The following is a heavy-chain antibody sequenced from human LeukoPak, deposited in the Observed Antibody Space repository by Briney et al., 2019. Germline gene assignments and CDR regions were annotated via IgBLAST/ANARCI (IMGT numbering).Heavy chain of an antibody. CDR3: ASIRGYSSGWSPGDY. Sequence: GASVKVSCKASGYTFTGYYMHWVRQAPGQGFEWMGWINPNSGGTNYAQKFQGRVTMTRDTSISTAYMELSRLRSDDTAVYYCASIRGYSSGWSPGDYWGQGTLVTVSS. V-gene: IGHV1-2*02. CDR2: INPNSGGT. J-gene: IGHJ4*02. D-gene: IGHD6-19*01. CDR1: GYTFTGYY.